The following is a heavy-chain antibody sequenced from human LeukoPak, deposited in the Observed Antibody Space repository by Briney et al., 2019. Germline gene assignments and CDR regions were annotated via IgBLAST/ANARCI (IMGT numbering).Heavy chain of an antibody. V-gene: IGHV4-59*01. J-gene: IGHJ4*02. CDR2: IYYSGST. CDR1: GGSISSYY. CDR3: ARGYHDFSGYWLSYFDY. D-gene: IGHD3-22*01. Sequence: PSETLSLTCTVSGGSISSYYWTWIRQPPGKGLEWIGYIYYSGSTNYNPSLKSRVTISVDTSKNQFSLKLSSVTAADTAVYYCARGYHDFSGYWLSYFDYWGPGTLVTVSS.